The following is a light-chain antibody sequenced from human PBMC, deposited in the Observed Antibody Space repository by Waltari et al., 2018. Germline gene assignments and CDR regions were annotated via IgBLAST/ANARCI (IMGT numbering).Light chain of an antibody. V-gene: IGLV2-23*02. CDR1: SSDVGHSKR. J-gene: IGLJ2*01. Sequence: QSALTQHASVSGSPGQSISIPCTGHSSDVGHSKRVSWYQQHPGKAPKLMIYAVRKRPSGVSDRFSGSKSGDMASLTISGLQPEDEAEYFCSSYAGSSKGVFGGGTKVTVL. CDR3: SSYAGSSKGV. CDR2: AVR.